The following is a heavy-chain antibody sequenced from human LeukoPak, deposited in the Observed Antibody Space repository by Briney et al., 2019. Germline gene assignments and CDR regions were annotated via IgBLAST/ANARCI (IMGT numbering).Heavy chain of an antibody. Sequence: GGSLRLSCAASGFTFSSYWMSWDRQAPGKGLEWVANIKQDGSEKYYVDSVKGRFTISRDNAKNSLYLQMNSLRAEDTAVYYCARDPYSSSSGGIEYWGQGTLVTVSS. J-gene: IGHJ4*02. D-gene: IGHD6-6*01. CDR3: ARDPYSSSSGGIEY. CDR1: GFTFSSYW. CDR2: IKQDGSEK. V-gene: IGHV3-7*01.